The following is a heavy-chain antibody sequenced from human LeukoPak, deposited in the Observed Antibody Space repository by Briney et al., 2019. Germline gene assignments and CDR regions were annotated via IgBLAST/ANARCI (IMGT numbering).Heavy chain of an antibody. CDR2: IKGDGSHT. V-gene: IGHV3-74*01. CDR3: VRDWDHFDFDS. CDR1: GFTFSLYW. Sequence: GGSLRLSCATSGFTFSLYWMNWVRQAPGKGLVWVSRIKGDGSHTIYADSVKGRFTISRDNAKNTLYLQMRSLRAEDTAVYYCVRDWDHFDFDSWGQGTLVTVSS. J-gene: IGHJ5*01. D-gene: IGHD3-9*01.